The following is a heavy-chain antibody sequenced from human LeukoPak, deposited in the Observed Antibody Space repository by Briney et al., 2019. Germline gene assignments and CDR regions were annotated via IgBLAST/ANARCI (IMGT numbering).Heavy chain of an antibody. CDR2: IHHSGRT. D-gene: IGHD3-3*01. CDR3: ARQWYYDFWSSPYYFDY. CDR1: GGSISSDTYY. V-gene: IGHV4-39*01. Sequence: PSETLSLTCTVSGGSISSDTYYWDWIRQAPGKGLEWIGNIHHSGRTEFTSSLQSRATMSVDTSKNQFSLKLRSLTAADTAVYYCARQWYYDFWSSPYYFDYWGQGTLVTVSS. J-gene: IGHJ4*02.